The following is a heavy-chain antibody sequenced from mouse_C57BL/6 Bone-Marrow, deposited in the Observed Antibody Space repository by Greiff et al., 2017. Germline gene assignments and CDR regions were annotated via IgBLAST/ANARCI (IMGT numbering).Heavy chain of an antibody. CDR3: TTHDGYSYYFNY. D-gene: IGHD2-3*01. CDR2: IDPENGDT. CDR1: GFNIKDDY. Sequence: VQLQQSGAELVRPGASVKLSCKASGFNIKDDYMHWVKQRPEQGLEWIGWIDPENGDTEYASKFQGKAIITADTSSNTAYLQLSSLTSEDTAVYYCTTHDGYSYYFNYWGQGTTLTVSS. J-gene: IGHJ2*01. V-gene: IGHV14-4*01.